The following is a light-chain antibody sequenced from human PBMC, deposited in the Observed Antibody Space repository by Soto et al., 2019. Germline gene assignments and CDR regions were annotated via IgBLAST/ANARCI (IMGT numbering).Light chain of an antibody. Sequence: DIQMTQSPPSLSASVGDRVTITCRASQAIRNFVAWYQQKPGKAPKLLIYAASTLQSGVPSRFSGSGSGTDFTLTINSLQPEDVATYSCQKYSSVHGFGPGTKVEIK. CDR1: QAIRNF. CDR2: AAS. CDR3: QKYSSVHG. J-gene: IGKJ3*01. V-gene: IGKV1-27*01.